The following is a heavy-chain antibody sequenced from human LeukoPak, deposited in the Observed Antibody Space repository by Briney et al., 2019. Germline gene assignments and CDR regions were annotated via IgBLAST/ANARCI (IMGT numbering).Heavy chain of an antibody. CDR1: GYTFTGYY. CDR3: ARGVPAADYYYYYMDV. J-gene: IGHJ6*03. Sequence: SVKVSCKASGYTFTGYYMHWVRQAPGQGLEWMGRIIPILGIANYAQKFQGRVTITADKSTSTAYMELSSLRSEDTAVYYCARGVPAADYYYYYMDVWGKGTTVTVSS. CDR2: IIPILGIA. V-gene: IGHV1-69*04. D-gene: IGHD2-2*01.